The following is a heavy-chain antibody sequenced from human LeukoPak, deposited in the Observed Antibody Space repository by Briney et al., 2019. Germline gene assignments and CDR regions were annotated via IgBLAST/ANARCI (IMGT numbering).Heavy chain of an antibody. D-gene: IGHD3-3*01. J-gene: IGHJ4*02. CDR1: GYTFTGYY. CDR3: ARDYDFWSGYPDY. CDR2: INTNTGNP. Sequence: ASAKVSCKASGYTFTGYYMHWVRQAPGQGLEWMGWINTNTGNPTYAQGFTGRFVFSLDTSVSTAYLQISSLKAEDTAVYYCARDYDFWSGYPDYWGQGTLVTVSS. V-gene: IGHV7-4-1*02.